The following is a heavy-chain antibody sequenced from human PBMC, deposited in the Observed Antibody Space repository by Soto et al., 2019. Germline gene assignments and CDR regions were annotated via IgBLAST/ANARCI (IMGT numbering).Heavy chain of an antibody. V-gene: IGHV1-18*04. CDR3: ARDAKHIVVATAHDAFDI. J-gene: IGHJ3*02. CDR1: GYTFTSYG. D-gene: IGHD2-21*02. Sequence: ASVKVSCKASGYTFTSYGISWVRQAPGQGLEWMGWISAYNGNTNYAQKLQGRVTMTTDTSTSTAYMELRSLRSDDTAVYYCARDAKHIVVATAHDAFDIWGQGTMVTVSS. CDR2: ISAYNGNT.